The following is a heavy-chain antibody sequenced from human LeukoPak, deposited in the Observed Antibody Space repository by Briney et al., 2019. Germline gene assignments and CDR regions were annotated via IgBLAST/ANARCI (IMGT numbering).Heavy chain of an antibody. CDR2: INKDGSVK. D-gene: IGHD7-27*01. Sequence: PGGSLRLSCGASGFSFSDSWMSWVRQAPGKGLEWVADINKDGSVKEYVDSVKGRFNISRDNAKNSLYLQMDSLRAEDMAVYYCATYTNWVAGDVWGQGTTVSVSS. J-gene: IGHJ6*02. V-gene: IGHV3-7*01. CDR3: ATYTNWVAGDV. CDR1: GFSFSDSW.